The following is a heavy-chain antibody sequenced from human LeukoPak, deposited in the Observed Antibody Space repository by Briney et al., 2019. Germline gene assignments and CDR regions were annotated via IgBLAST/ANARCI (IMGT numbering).Heavy chain of an antibody. D-gene: IGHD6-13*01. Sequence: SETLSLTCTVSGGSISSYYWSWIRQPPGKGLEWIGYIYYSGSTNYNPSLKSRVTISVDTSKNQFSLKLSSETAADTAVYYCARHILYIAAADYGMDVWGQGTTVTVSS. CDR3: ARHILYIAAADYGMDV. J-gene: IGHJ6*02. CDR2: IYYSGST. CDR1: GGSISSYY. V-gene: IGHV4-59*08.